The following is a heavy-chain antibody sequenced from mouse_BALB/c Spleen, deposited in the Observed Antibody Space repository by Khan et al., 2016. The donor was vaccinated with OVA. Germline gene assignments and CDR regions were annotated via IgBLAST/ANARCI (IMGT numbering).Heavy chain of an antibody. CDR3: TRRNWDVAWVAY. Sequence: VQLQQSGTVLARPGASVKMSCKASGYTFTSYWMHWVKQRPGQGLEWIGDIYPGNTDTNYNQKFKGKAKLTAVTSTSTAYMELSSLTNEDSAVYYCTRRNWDVAWVAYGGQGTLVTVSA. V-gene: IGHV1-5*01. CDR2: IYPGNTDT. D-gene: IGHD4-1*01. CDR1: GYTFTSYW. J-gene: IGHJ3*01.